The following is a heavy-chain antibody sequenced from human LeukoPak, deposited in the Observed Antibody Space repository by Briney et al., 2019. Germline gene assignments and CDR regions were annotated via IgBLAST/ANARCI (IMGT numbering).Heavy chain of an antibody. Sequence: ASVNVSCKASGYTFSSSDINWVRQATGQGLEWMGWMNPNSGNTGYVQKFQGRVTMTRNTSISTAYMELSSLRSEDTAVYYCARGVTYCSSTSCYTLDYWGQGTLVTVSS. CDR3: ARGVTYCSSTSCYTLDY. D-gene: IGHD2-2*02. V-gene: IGHV1-8*01. CDR2: MNPNSGNT. CDR1: GYTFSSSD. J-gene: IGHJ4*02.